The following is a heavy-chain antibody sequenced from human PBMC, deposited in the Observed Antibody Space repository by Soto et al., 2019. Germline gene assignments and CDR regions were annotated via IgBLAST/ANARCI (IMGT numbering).Heavy chain of an antibody. CDR2: IYYSGST. D-gene: IGHD1-26*01. J-gene: IGHJ4*02. V-gene: IGHV4-59*01. Sequence: QVQLQESGPGLVKPSETLSLTCTVSGGSISSYYWSWIRQPPGKGLEWIGYIYYSGSTYYNPSLKSRVIISVDASKNQFSLKLNSVTAADTAVHYCARSGSYGGFFAYWGQGTLVTVSS. CDR1: GGSISSYY. CDR3: ARSGSYGGFFAY.